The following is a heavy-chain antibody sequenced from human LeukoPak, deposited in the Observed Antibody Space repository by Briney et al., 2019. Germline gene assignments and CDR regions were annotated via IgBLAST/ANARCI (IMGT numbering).Heavy chain of an antibody. CDR3: AKDGILTGYYSGGPIDY. J-gene: IGHJ4*02. CDR1: RFTFSSYG. Sequence: PGRSLRLSCAASRFTFSSYGMHWVRQAPGKGLEWVAVISYDGSNKYYADSVKGRFTISRDNSKNTLYLQMNSLRAEDTAVYYCAKDGILTGYYSGGPIDYWGQGTLVTVSS. V-gene: IGHV3-30*18. D-gene: IGHD3-9*01. CDR2: ISYDGSNK.